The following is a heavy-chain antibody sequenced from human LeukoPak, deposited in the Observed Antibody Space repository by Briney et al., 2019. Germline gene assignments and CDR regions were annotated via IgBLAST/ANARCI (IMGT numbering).Heavy chain of an antibody. CDR1: GGSIRSYY. V-gene: IGHV4-4*07. Sequence: SETLSLTCTVSGGSIRSYYWNWVRRPAGKGLEWIGRIYTSGSTNYNPSLKSRVTMSVDTSKNQFSLKLSSVTAADTAVYYCARDALYCSSTSCYRYWYFDLWGRGTLVTVSS. CDR3: ARDALYCSSTSCYRYWYFDL. D-gene: IGHD2-2*01. J-gene: IGHJ2*01. CDR2: IYTSGST.